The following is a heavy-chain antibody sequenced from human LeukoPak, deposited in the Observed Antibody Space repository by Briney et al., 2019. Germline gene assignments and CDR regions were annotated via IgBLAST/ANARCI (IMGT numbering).Heavy chain of an antibody. D-gene: IGHD1-26*01. J-gene: IGHJ4*02. CDR2: IRTQFYGGTT. V-gene: IGHV3-49*04. CDR3: SRVWSGTYYFLDY. CDR1: GFTFGDYG. Sequence: GEALKISCTASGFTFGDYGMSWVRQAPGKGLDWVGFIRTQFYGGTTEYAASVKGRFTISRDASNSIAYLQMNSLKTEDTAVYYCSRVWSGTYYFLDYWGQGTLVTVSS.